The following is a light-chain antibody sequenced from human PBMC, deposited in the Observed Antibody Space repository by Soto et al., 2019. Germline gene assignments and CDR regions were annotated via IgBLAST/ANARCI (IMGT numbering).Light chain of an antibody. CDR1: QSISSW. CDR2: KAS. V-gene: IGKV1-5*03. J-gene: IGKJ2*01. CDR3: QQYNSYSYT. Sequence: DIQMTQSPSTLSASVGDRVTITCRASQSISSWLAWYQQKPGKAPKLLIYKASSFESGVPSRFSGSGSGTEFTLTISSLQPDDFATYYCQQYNSYSYTFGQGTKREIK.